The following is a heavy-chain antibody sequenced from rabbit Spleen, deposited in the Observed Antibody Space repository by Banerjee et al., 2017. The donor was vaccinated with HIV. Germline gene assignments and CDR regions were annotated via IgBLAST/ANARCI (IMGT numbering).Heavy chain of an antibody. CDR2: SYAGSSGST. CDR1: GFSFNSGYE. Sequence: QEQLEESGGGLVKPEGSLTLTCKASGFSFNSGYEMCWVRQAPGKGLEWIACSYAGSSGSTYYASWAKGRFTISKTSSTTVTLQMTSLTAADTATYFSARRGGSDYFDLWCPGTLVTVS. J-gene: IGHJ4*01. D-gene: IGHD8-1*01. V-gene: IGHV1S45*01. CDR3: ARRGGSDYFDL.